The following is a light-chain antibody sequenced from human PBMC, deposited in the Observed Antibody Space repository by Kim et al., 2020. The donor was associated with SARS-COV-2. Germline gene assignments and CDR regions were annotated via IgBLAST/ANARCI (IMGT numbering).Light chain of an antibody. Sequence: NFMLTQPHSVSESPGKTVTISCTRSSGSIASHYVQWYQQRPGSSPTTVIYEDKQRPSGVPDRFSGSIDSSSNSASLTISGLKTEDEADYYCQSYDSSDHGVFGGGTQLTVL. J-gene: IGLJ3*02. CDR1: SGSIASHY. CDR2: EDK. CDR3: QSYDSSDHGV. V-gene: IGLV6-57*01.